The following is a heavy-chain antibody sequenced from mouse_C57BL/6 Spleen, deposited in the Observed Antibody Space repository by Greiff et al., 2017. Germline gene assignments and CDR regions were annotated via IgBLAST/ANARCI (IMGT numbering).Heavy chain of an antibody. CDR3: ARGYYSNYYAMDY. CDR2: IDPSDSYT. V-gene: IGHV1-59*01. D-gene: IGHD2-5*01. J-gene: IGHJ4*01. Sequence: QVQLQQPGAELVRPGTSVKLSCKASGYTFTSYWMHWVKQRPGQGLEWIGVIDPSDSYTNYNQKFKGKATLTVDTSSSTAYMQLRSLTSEDSAVYYCARGYYSNYYAMDYWGKGTSVTVSS. CDR1: GYTFTSYW.